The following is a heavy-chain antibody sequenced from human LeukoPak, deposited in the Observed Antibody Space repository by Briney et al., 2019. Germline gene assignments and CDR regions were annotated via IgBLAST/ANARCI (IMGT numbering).Heavy chain of an antibody. CDR3: ARGGSGDYDFWSGYYPYYYYGMDV. D-gene: IGHD3-3*01. CDR1: GSTFSNYY. Sequence: GGSLRLSCAASGSTFSNYYMSWIRQAPGKGPEWVSYISSSGSTIYYADSVKGRFTISRDNAKNSLYLQMNSLRAEDTAVYYCARGGSGDYDFWSGYYPYYYYGMDVWGQGTRVTVSS. CDR2: ISSSGSTI. J-gene: IGHJ6*02. V-gene: IGHV3-11*01.